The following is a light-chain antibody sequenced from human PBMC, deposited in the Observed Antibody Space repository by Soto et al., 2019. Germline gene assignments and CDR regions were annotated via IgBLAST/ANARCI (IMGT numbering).Light chain of an antibody. J-gene: IGKJ2*03. CDR2: GAS. CDR3: QHYGGSMYS. Sequence: EIVLTQSPGTLSLSLGERATLSCRASQSVTSSYLAWYQQKPGQAPRLLIYGASTRATGIPDRFSGSGSGTDFTLTGTRLEPEDFAVYYCQHYGGSMYSFGQGTKLEIK. CDR1: QSVTSSY. V-gene: IGKV3-20*01.